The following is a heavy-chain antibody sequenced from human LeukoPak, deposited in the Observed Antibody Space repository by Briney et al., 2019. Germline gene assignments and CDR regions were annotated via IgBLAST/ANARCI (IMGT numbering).Heavy chain of an antibody. CDR2: IKQDGSEK. D-gene: IGHD6-6*01. J-gene: IGHJ4*02. CDR1: GFTFSSYW. CDR3: AGSLYSSSPDY. V-gene: IGHV3-7*01. Sequence: GGSLRLSCAASGFTFSSYWMSWVRQAPGKGLEWVANIKQDGSEKYYVDSVKGRFTISRDNAKNSLYLQMNSLRAEDTAVYYCAGSLYSSSPDYRGQGTLVTVSS.